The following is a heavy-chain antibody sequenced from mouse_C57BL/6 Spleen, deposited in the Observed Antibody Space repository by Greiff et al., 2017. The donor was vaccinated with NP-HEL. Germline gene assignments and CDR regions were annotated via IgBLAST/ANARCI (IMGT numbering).Heavy chain of an antibody. J-gene: IGHJ1*03. Sequence: VQLKESGGGLVKPGGSLKLSCAASGFTFSDYGMHWVRQAPEKGLEWVAYISSGSSTIYYVDTVKGRFTISSDNAKNTLFLQMTSLRSEDTAMYYCARRYGSSSYWYFDVWGTGTTVTVSS. CDR1: GFTFSDYG. D-gene: IGHD1-1*01. CDR2: ISSGSSTI. CDR3: ARRYGSSSYWYFDV. V-gene: IGHV5-17*01.